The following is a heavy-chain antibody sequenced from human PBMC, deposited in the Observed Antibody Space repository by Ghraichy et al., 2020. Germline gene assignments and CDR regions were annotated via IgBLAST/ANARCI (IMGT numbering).Heavy chain of an antibody. V-gene: IGHV4-39*01. Sequence: LRLSCTVSGGSISSSSYYWGWIRQPPGKGLEWIGSIYYSGSTYYNPSLKSRVIISVDTSKNQFSLKLSSVTAADTTVYYCASWDTSLLDAFDIWGQGTMVTVSS. CDR1: GGSISSSSYY. CDR3: ASWDTSLLDAFDI. D-gene: IGHD5-18*01. J-gene: IGHJ3*02. CDR2: IYYSGST.